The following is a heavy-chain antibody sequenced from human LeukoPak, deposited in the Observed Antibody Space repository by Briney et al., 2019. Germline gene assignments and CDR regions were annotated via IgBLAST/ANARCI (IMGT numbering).Heavy chain of an antibody. Sequence: SETLSLTCTVSGGSISSYFWSWIRQPPGKGLEWIGFISYSGGTNYNPSLKSRVTISVDTSKNQFSLKLSSVTAADTAVYYCARESGYCSSTSCPFDYWGQGTLVTVSS. CDR1: GGSISSYF. D-gene: IGHD2-2*01. CDR3: ARESGYCSSTSCPFDY. J-gene: IGHJ4*02. CDR2: ISYSGGT. V-gene: IGHV4-59*01.